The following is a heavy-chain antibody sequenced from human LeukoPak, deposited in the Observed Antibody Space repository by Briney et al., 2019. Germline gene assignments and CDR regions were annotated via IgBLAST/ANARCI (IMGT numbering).Heavy chain of an antibody. CDR1: GSSINNNF. Sequence: PSETLSLTCTVSGSSINNNFWTWIRQPPGKGLEWIGYIYSSGSANYNPSLKSRVITSGDTSKNQISLKLTSVTAADTAVYFCARHRDYYDTWGHGTLVTVSS. D-gene: IGHD3-22*01. J-gene: IGHJ4*01. CDR3: ARHRDYYDT. V-gene: IGHV4-59*08. CDR2: IYSSGSA.